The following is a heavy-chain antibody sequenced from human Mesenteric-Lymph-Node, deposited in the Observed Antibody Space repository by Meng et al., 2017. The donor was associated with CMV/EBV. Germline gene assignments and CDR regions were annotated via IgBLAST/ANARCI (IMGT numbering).Heavy chain of an antibody. CDR1: GFTFSNYD. D-gene: IGHD3-10*01. J-gene: IGHJ6*02. Sequence: GGSLRLSCAASGFTFSNYDMNWVRQAPGKGLEWVSNIGRSDRIISYADSVKGRFTISRDNAKNSLYLQMNSLRAEDTAVYFCERETTMLRGVFHYYSGMDVWGQGTTVTVSS. CDR3: ERETTMLRGVFHYYSGMDV. V-gene: IGHV3-48*03. CDR2: IGRSDRII.